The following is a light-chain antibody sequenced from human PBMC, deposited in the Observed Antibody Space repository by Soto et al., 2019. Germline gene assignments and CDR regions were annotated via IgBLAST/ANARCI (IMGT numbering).Light chain of an antibody. CDR1: QSVSSN. CDR2: GAS. J-gene: IGKJ1*01. V-gene: IGKV3-20*01. Sequence: EIVMTKSPATLSVSPGERATLSCRASQSVSSNLAWYQHKPGQAPRLLIYGASNRATGIPDRFSGSGSGTDFTLTISRLEPEDFAVYYCQQYGSSGTFGQGTKVDIK. CDR3: QQYGSSGT.